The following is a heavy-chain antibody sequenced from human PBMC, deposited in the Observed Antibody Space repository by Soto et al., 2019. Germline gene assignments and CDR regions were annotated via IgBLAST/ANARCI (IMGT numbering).Heavy chain of an antibody. V-gene: IGHV4-34*01. CDR2: INHSGST. D-gene: IGHD4-17*01. CDR1: GGSFSGYY. Sequence: SETLSLTCAVYGGSFSGYYWSWIRQPPGKGLEWIGEINHSGSTNYNPSLKSRVTISVDTSKNQFSLKLSSVTAADTAVYYCARGYFTRLLSYYYYYGMDVWGQGTTVTVSS. J-gene: IGHJ6*02. CDR3: ARGYFTRLLSYYYYYGMDV.